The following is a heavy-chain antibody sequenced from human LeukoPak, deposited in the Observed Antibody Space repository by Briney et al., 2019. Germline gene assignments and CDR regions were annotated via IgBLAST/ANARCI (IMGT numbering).Heavy chain of an antibody. V-gene: IGHV3-33*01. CDR2: IWYDGSSK. CDR3: ARRPRGQTPYGSGSYSWFDP. J-gene: IGHJ5*02. D-gene: IGHD3-10*01. Sequence: GGSLRLSCAASGFTFSSYGMHRVRQAPGKGLEWVALIWYDGSSKHYADSVRGRFTISRDNSKNTLYLQMNSLRAEDTAVYYCARRPRGQTPYGSGSYSWFDPWGQGTLVTVSS. CDR1: GFTFSSYG.